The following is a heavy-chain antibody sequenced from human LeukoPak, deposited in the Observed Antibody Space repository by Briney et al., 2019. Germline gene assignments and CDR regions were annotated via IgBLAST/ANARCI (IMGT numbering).Heavy chain of an antibody. D-gene: IGHD3-10*01. J-gene: IGHJ6*03. CDR3: ARGRGNYGSGSYYYYYYYMDV. V-gene: IGHV4-34*01. CDR1: GGSFSGYY. CDR2: INHSGST. Sequence: PSETLSLTCAVYGGSFSGYYWSWIRHPPGKGREWIGEINHSGSTNYNPSLKSRVTISVDTSKNQFSLKLSSVTAADTAVYYCARGRGNYGSGSYYYYYYYMDVWGKGTTVTVSS.